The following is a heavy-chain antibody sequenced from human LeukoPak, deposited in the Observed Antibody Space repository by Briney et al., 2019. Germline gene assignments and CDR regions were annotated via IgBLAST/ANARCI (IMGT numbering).Heavy chain of an antibody. CDR3: ARVAVAGTGGMDV. D-gene: IGHD6-19*01. V-gene: IGHV5-51*01. J-gene: IGHJ6*02. CDR1: GNSFTNYW. CDR2: IYPGDSDT. Sequence: GESLKISCKGSGNSFTNYWIGWVRQMPGKGLEWMGIIYPGDSDTRYSPSFQGQVTISVDKSINTAYLHWSRLKASDTAMYYCARVAVAGTGGMDVWGHGTTVTVSS.